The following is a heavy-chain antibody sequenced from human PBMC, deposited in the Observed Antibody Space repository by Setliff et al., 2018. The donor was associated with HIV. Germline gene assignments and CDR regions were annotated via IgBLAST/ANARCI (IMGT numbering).Heavy chain of an antibody. V-gene: IGHV4-30-4*01. Sequence: SLTCTASYATLSTADYYWTWIRQPPGKGLEWIGFVSYTGTTRYSPSLRSRISISIDASKNKFSLQLSSVTAADTAVYYCARQSTTSRDFDSWGQGTLVTVSS. J-gene: IGHJ4*02. D-gene: IGHD2-2*01. CDR2: VSYTGTT. CDR3: ARQSTTSRDFDS. CDR1: YATLSTADYY.